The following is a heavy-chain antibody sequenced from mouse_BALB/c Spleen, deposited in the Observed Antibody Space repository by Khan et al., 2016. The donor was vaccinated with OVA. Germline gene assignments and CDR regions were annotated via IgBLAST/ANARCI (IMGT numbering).Heavy chain of an antibody. V-gene: IGHV1S29*02. D-gene: IGHD1-2*01. J-gene: IGHJ3*01. CDR1: GYTFTDFN. CDR3: ARSGYGSFAY. CDR2: IFPNNGGT. Sequence: VQLQQSGPELVKPGASVRISCKTSGYTFTDFNLDWVKQSHGKSLEWIGYIFPNNGGTGYNKKFKTKATLTVDSSSSTAYMELRSLTSEDSAVXYCARSGYGSFAYWGQGTLVTVSA.